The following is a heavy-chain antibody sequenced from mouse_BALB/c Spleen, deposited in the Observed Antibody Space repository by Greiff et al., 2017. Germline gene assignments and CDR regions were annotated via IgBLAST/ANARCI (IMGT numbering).Heavy chain of an antibody. CDR3: TTNWDSSLDY. CDR1: GYTFTSYW. J-gene: IGHJ2*01. D-gene: IGHD4-1*01. CDR2: IYPGSGST. Sequence: LQQPGSELVRPGASVKLSCKASGYTFTSYWMHWVKQRHGQGLEWIGNIYPGSGSTNYDEKVKSKGTLTVDTSSSTAYMHLSSLTSEDSAVYYCTTNWDSSLDYWGQGTTLTVSS. V-gene: IGHV1S22*01.